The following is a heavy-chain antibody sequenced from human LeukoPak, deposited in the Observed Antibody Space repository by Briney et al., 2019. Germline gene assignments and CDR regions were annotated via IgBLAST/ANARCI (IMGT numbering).Heavy chain of an antibody. Sequence: SVKVSFKASGGTFSSYAISWVRQAPGQGLEWMGRIIPIFGIANYAQKFQGRGTITADKSTSTAYMELSRLRSEDTAVYYCARESDTAMVTFDYWGQGTLVTVSS. CDR3: ARESDTAMVTFDY. V-gene: IGHV1-69*04. CDR2: IIPIFGIA. J-gene: IGHJ4*02. CDR1: GGTFSSYA. D-gene: IGHD5-18*01.